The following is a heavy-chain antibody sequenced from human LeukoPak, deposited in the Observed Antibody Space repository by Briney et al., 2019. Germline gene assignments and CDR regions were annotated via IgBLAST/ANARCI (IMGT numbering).Heavy chain of an antibody. J-gene: IGHJ6*02. CDR1: GYSFTSYW. CDR3: ARQDCSGGSCLSYYGMDV. CDR2: IYPGDSDT. Sequence: GESLKISCKGSGYSFTSYWIGWVRQMPGKGLEWMGIIYPGDSDTRYSPSFQGQVTISADKSISTAYLQWSSLKASDTAMYYCARQDCSGGSCLSYYGMDVWGQGTTVAASS. V-gene: IGHV5-51*01. D-gene: IGHD2-15*01.